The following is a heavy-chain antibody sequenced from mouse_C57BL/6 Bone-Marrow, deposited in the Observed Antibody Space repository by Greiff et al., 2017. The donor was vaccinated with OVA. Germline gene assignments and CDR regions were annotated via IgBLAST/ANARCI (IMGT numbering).Heavy chain of an antibody. J-gene: IGHJ3*01. V-gene: IGHV1-53*01. D-gene: IGHD1-1*01. CDR3: ARGEGGRPWFAY. CDR1: GYTFTSYW. Sequence: QVQLQQPGTELVKPGASVKLSCKASGYTFTSYWMHWVKQRPGQGLEWIGNINPSNGGTNYNEKFKSKATLTVDKSSSTAYMQLSSLTSEDSAVYCCARGEGGRPWFAYWGQGTLVTVSA. CDR2: INPSNGGT.